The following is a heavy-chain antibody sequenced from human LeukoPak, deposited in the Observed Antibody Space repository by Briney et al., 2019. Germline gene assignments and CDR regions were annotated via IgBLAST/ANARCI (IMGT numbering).Heavy chain of an antibody. J-gene: IGHJ4*02. D-gene: IGHD2/OR15-2a*01. Sequence: GGSLRLSCAASGITFSSYGMHWVRQAPGKGLEWVAVISYDGSNKYYADSVKGRFTISRDNSKNTLYLQMNSLRAEDTAVYYCAKDFSWTWTPLSCGGQGTLVTVS. V-gene: IGHV3-30*18. CDR3: AKDFSWTWTPLSC. CDR1: GITFSSYG. CDR2: ISYDGSNK.